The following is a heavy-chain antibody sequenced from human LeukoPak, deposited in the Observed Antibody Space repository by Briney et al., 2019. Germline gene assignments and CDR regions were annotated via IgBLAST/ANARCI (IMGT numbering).Heavy chain of an antibody. D-gene: IGHD5-24*01. V-gene: IGHV3-7*04. CDR1: GFIFSSYW. CDR3: TRGKGGLGGFFDY. Sequence: GGSLRLSRAASGFIFSSYWMSCVGEAPGKGLEWGANIKQKGSQKHYLHSVKRRFTISKDNAKNSLSLQMNSLRAEDTAVYFCTRGKGGLGGFFDYWGPGILVTVSS. CDR2: IKQKGSQK. J-gene: IGHJ4*02.